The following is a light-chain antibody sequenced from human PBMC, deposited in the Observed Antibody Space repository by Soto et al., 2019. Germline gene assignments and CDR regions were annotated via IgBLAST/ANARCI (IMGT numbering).Light chain of an antibody. CDR3: QQRSNWWT. CDR2: DAS. J-gene: IGKJ1*01. CDR1: QSVSSY. Sequence: ELVLPQSPATLSLSQGDRDTLSCRASQSVSSYLAWYQQKPGQAPRLLIYDASNRATGIPARFSGSGSGTDFTLTISSLEPEDFAVYYCQQRSNWWTFGQGTKVDIK. V-gene: IGKV3-11*01.